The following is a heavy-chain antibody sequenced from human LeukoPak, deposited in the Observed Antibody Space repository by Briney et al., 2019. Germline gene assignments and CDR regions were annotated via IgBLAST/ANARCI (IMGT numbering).Heavy chain of an antibody. CDR2: IHPGDSDI. CDR3: ARQGGSGTFGAFNV. V-gene: IGHV5-51*01. CDR1: GYSFNNYW. Sequence: GESLKISCQGSGYSFNNYWIGGMRQMPGNGLEWMGIIHPGDSDISSSTSFQSLVTISADMSISTAYLQWSSLKASDTAKYYCARQGGSGTFGAFNVWGQGTMVTVSS. D-gene: IGHD3-10*01. J-gene: IGHJ3*01.